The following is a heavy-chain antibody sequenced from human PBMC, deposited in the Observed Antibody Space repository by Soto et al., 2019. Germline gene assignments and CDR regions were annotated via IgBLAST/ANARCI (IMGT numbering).Heavy chain of an antibody. CDR2: ISDNGGST. V-gene: IGHV3-23*01. Sequence: GGSLRLSCAASGFTFSSSGMHWVRQAPGKGLEWVSAISDNGGSTYYADSVKGRFTISRDNSKNTLYLQMNSLRAEDTAVYYCAKDLHSGSYYGPDAFDIWGQGTMVTVSS. CDR3: AKDLHSGSYYGPDAFDI. CDR1: GFTFSSSG. D-gene: IGHD1-26*01. J-gene: IGHJ3*02.